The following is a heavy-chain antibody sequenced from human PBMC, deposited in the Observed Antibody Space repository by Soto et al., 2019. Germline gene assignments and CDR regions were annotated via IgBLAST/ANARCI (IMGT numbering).Heavy chain of an antibody. V-gene: IGHV1-2*02. CDR2: INPNSGGT. CDR3: ARGYVWGSYRTGRGIGY. J-gene: IGHJ4*02. D-gene: IGHD3-16*02. Sequence: QVQLVQSGAEVKKPGASVKVSCKASGYTFTGYSMHWVRQAPGQGLEWMGWINPNSGGTNYAQKFQGRDTKTRDTAISTAYIELSRLRSDDTAVYYGARGYVWGSYRTGRGIGYWVQGTVVTVSS. CDR1: GYTFTGYS.